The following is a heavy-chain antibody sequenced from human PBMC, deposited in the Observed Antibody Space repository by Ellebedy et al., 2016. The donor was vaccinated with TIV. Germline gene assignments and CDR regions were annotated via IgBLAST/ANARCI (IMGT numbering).Heavy chain of an antibody. J-gene: IGHJ4*02. V-gene: IGHV3-33*08. Sequence: GGSLRLXXAASGFTFSSYGMHWVRQAPGKGLEWVAVIWYDGSNKYYADSVKGRFTISRDNSKNTLYLQMNSLRAEDTAVYYCARRAMSAGTLDYWGQGTLVTVSS. CDR2: IWYDGSNK. CDR3: ARRAMSAGTLDY. CDR1: GFTFSSYG. D-gene: IGHD6-19*01.